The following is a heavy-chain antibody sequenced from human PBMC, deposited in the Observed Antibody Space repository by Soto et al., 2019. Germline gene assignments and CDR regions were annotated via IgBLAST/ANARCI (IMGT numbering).Heavy chain of an antibody. J-gene: IGHJ5*02. D-gene: IGHD3-16*01. Sequence: QVQLQESGPGLVKPSQTLSLTCTVSGGSISSGDYYWSWIRQPPGKGLEWIGYIYYSGSTYYNPSLKRRVTISVDTSKNQFSLKLSSVTAADTAGYYCATGGIGQGWWFDPWGQGTLVTVSS. CDR1: GGSISSGDYY. CDR3: ATGGIGQGWWFDP. CDR2: IYYSGST. V-gene: IGHV4-30-4*01.